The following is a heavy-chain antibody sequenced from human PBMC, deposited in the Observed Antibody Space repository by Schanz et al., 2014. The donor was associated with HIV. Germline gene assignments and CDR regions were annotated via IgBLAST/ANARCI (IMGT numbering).Heavy chain of an antibody. Sequence: DVQLVESGGGLVQPGGSPRLYCAASGFTFSNYWMSWVRQAPGRGLEWVSVIYSGGTTYYADSVKGRFTISRDNSKNTLYLQMNSLRVDDTAVYYCARGGGSGSYFAGYHFDYWGQGTLVTVSS. CDR1: GFTFSNYW. V-gene: IGHV3-66*01. J-gene: IGHJ4*02. CDR3: ARGGGSGSYFAGYHFDY. D-gene: IGHD1-26*01. CDR2: IYSGGTT.